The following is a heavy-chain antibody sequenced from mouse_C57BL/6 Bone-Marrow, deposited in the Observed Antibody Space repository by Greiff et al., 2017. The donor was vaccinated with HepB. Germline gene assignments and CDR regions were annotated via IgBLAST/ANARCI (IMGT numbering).Heavy chain of an antibody. CDR1: GFTFSDYG. J-gene: IGHJ4*01. Sequence: VQLKESGGGLVKPGGSLKLSCAASGFTFSDYGMHWVRQAPEKGLEWVAYISSGSSTIYYADTVKGRFTISRDNAKNTLFLQMTSLRSEDTAMYYCATPIYYGMDYWGQGTSVTVSS. CDR2: ISSGSSTI. V-gene: IGHV5-17*01. CDR3: ATPIYYGMDY.